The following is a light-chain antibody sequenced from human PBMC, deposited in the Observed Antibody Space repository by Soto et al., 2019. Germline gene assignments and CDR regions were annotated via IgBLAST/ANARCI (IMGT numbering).Light chain of an antibody. Sequence: DIQMTQSPSSLSASVGDRVTITCRASQGISKYLAWYQQKPGKVPKLLIYAASTLQAGVPSRFSGSGPGTDFNLTISSLQPEDVATYYCQKYNSATRTFGQGTKVEIK. V-gene: IGKV1-27*01. CDR3: QKYNSATRT. J-gene: IGKJ1*01. CDR1: QGISKY. CDR2: AAS.